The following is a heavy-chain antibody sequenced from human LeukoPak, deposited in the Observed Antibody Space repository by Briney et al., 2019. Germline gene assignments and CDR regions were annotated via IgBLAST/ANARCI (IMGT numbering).Heavy chain of an antibody. D-gene: IGHD5-18*01. CDR2: VRDNGES. V-gene: IGHV4-59*08. Sequence: PSETLSLTCTVSGGSINTYYWSWIRQPPGKGLEWMAYVRDNGESNYNPSLKSRVAISLDTANNQISLRLNFVTAADTAIYYCARQPANTAAFDIWGLGTMVTVSS. CDR1: GGSINTYY. CDR3: ARQPANTAAFDI. J-gene: IGHJ3*02.